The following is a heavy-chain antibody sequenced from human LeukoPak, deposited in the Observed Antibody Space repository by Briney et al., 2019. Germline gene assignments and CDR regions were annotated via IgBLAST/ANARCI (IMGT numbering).Heavy chain of an antibody. CDR3: ARESMGIDY. CDR2: TYYRSKWFN. J-gene: IGHJ4*02. CDR1: GDSVSRKSAA. Sequence: PSQTLSLTCAISGDSVSRKSAAWNWISQSPSRGLEWLGRTYYRSKWFNDYAVSVKSRININPDTSKNQFSLQLNSVTPEDTAVYYCARESMGIDYWGQGTLVTVSS. D-gene: IGHD2/OR15-2a*01. V-gene: IGHV6-1*01.